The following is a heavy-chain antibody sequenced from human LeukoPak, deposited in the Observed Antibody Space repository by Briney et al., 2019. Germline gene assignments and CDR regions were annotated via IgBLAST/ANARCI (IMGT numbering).Heavy chain of an antibody. V-gene: IGHV1-3*01. CDR3: AREYYDYVWGSYRYRDFGDY. Sequence: ASVKVSCKASGYTFTSYAMHWVRQAPGQRLEWMGWINAGNGNTKYSQKFQGRVTITRDTSASTAYTELSSLRSEDTAVYYCAREYYDYVWGSYRYRDFGDYWGQGTLVTVSS. J-gene: IGHJ4*02. D-gene: IGHD3-16*02. CDR1: GYTFTSYA. CDR2: INAGNGNT.